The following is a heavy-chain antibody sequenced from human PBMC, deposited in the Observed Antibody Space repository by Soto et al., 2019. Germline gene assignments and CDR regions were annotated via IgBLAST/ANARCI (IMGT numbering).Heavy chain of an antibody. CDR1: HFAFNIDA. J-gene: IGHJ6*02. CDR3: ARDNWNGAYYGLDV. CDR2: MSGSGSSI. Sequence: EAQLLESGGGLVQPGESLTLSCVASHFAFNIDAMTWVRQAPGKGLEWASSMSGSGSSIYYADSVKGRFTITRDKSKKTLYWQMNSPRAEDTAVYWCARDNWNGAYYGLDVWGQGTTVTVS. D-gene: IGHD1-20*01. V-gene: IGHV3-23*01.